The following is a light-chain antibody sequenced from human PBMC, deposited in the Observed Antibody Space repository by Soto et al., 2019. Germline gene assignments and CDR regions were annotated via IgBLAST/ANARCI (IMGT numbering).Light chain of an antibody. CDR1: SGHSTYA. CDR3: QTWGTGIQVI. J-gene: IGLJ2*01. Sequence: QSVLTQSPSASASLGASVKLTCTLSSGHSTYAIAWHQQQPEKGPRYLMKLNSDGSHSKGDGIPDRFSDSSSGAERYLTISSLQSEDEADYYCQTWGTGIQVIFGGGTKVTVL. V-gene: IGLV4-69*01. CDR2: LNSDGSH.